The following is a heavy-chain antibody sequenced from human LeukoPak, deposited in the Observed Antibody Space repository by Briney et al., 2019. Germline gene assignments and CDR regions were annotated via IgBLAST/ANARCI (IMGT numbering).Heavy chain of an antibody. Sequence: PGGSLRLSCAASGFTFSNYWMHWVRQAPGKGLVWVSRINSDGSGTSYADSVKGRFTISRDNSKNTLYLQMISLRAEDTAVYYCAKMSGDCSSTTCSSFDYWGQGTLVTVSS. CDR1: GFTFSNYW. D-gene: IGHD2-2*01. CDR2: INSDGSGT. V-gene: IGHV3-74*01. CDR3: AKMSGDCSSTTCSSFDY. J-gene: IGHJ4*02.